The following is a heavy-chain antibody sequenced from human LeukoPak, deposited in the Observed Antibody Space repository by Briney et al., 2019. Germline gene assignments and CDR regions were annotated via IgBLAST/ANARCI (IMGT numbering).Heavy chain of an antibody. J-gene: IGHJ4*02. CDR1: GFTFDDYA. CDR3: AKYSASGSRVFDN. Sequence: PGRSLRLSCAASGFTFDDYAMHWVRQAPGKGLEWVSGISWNSGSIGYADSVKGRFTISRDNFNKMLYLQMNNLRPEDTAVYYCAKYSASGSRVFDNWGQGTLVTVSS. CDR2: ISWNSGSI. V-gene: IGHV3-9*01. D-gene: IGHD3-10*01.